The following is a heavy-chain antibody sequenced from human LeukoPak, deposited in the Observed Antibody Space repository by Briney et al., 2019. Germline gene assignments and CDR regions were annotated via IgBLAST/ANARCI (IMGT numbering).Heavy chain of an antibody. Sequence: SSETLSLTCTVSGYSISSGYYWGWIRQPPGKGLEWIGYIYYSGSTNYNPSLKSRVTISVDTSKNQFSLKLSSVTAADTAVYYCARCRVHSSGWGDYYYYYMDVWGKGTTVTVSS. V-gene: IGHV4-61*01. J-gene: IGHJ6*03. CDR1: GYSISSGYY. D-gene: IGHD6-19*01. CDR2: IYYSGST. CDR3: ARCRVHSSGWGDYYYYYMDV.